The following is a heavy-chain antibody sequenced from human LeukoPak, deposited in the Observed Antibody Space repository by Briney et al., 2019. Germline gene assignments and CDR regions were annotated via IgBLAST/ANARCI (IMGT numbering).Heavy chain of an antibody. CDR3: AKVTIVAIPDDDLLVREGWYFDL. CDR1: GFTFSSYG. V-gene: IGHV3-23*01. J-gene: IGHJ2*01. Sequence: PGGSLRLSCAASGFTFSSYGMSWVRQAPGKGLEWVSAISGSGGSTYYADSVKGRFTISRDNSKNKLFLQMNSLRAEDTAVYYCAKVTIVAIPDDDLLVREGWYFDLWGRGTLVTVSS. CDR2: ISGSGGST. D-gene: IGHD2-21*01.